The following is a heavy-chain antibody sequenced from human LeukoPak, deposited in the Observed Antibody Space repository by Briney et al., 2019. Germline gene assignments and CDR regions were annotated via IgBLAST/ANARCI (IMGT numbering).Heavy chain of an antibody. CDR3: AKTRLGYCSGGSCFDAFDI. CDR2: ISHSGGTT. CDR1: GFTFSTYA. J-gene: IGHJ3*02. V-gene: IGHV3-23*01. D-gene: IGHD2-15*01. Sequence: GGSLRLSCAASGFTFSTYAMTWVRQAPGKGLEWVSAISHSGGTTYYADSVKGRFTISRDNSKNTVYLQKNSLRAEDTAVYYCAKTRLGYCSGGSCFDAFDIWGQGTMVTVSS.